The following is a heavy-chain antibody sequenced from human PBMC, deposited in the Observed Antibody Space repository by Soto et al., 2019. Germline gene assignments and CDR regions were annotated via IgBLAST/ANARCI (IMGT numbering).Heavy chain of an antibody. CDR2: IFHSGST. Sequence: QLQLQESGPGLVKPSETLSLNCSVSGGSIRSSPYYWGWIRQPPGKGLEYIGSIFHSGSTYYNPSLQNRVTISVDTSKNKFSLQLNSVTTADTAVYYCSRLNDYVESFQHWGQGALVTVSS. CDR1: GGSIRSSPYY. D-gene: IGHD4-17*01. CDR3: SRLNDYVESFQH. V-gene: IGHV4-39*01. J-gene: IGHJ1*01.